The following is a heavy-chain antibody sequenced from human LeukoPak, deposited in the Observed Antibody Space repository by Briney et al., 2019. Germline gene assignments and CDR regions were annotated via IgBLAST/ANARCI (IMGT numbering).Heavy chain of an antibody. Sequence: GGSLRLSCAASGFTFSSYSMNWVRQAPGKGLEWVSSISSSSSYIYYADSVKGRFTISRDNSKNTLYLQMNSLRAEDTAVYYCARRFTMVRGVIIDDFAFDIWGQGTMVTVSS. CDR1: GFTFSSYS. J-gene: IGHJ3*02. CDR2: ISSSSSYI. D-gene: IGHD3-10*01. V-gene: IGHV3-21*01. CDR3: ARRFTMVRGVIIDDFAFDI.